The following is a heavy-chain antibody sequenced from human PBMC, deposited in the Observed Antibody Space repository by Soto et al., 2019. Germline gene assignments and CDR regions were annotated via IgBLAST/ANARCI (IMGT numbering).Heavy chain of an antibody. CDR2: IKQDGTEK. V-gene: IGHV3-7*01. J-gene: IGHJ4*02. Sequence: EVQLVESGGGLVQPGGSLRLSCAASGFNFSTYWMTWVRQAPGKGLEWVANIKQDGTEKNYADSVKGRFTISRDNAKNSLYLQMNSLRVEETALYYCTRGGVIVTWGQGILVTVSS. CDR1: GFNFSTYW. CDR3: TRGGVIVT. D-gene: IGHD3-16*02.